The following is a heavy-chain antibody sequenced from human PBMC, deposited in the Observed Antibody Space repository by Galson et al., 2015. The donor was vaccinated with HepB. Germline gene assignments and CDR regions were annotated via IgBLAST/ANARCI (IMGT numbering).Heavy chain of an antibody. CDR3: ATPEGDYDAFDI. J-gene: IGHJ3*02. CDR1: GYTFTSYY. CDR2: INPSGGST. V-gene: IGHV1-46*01. D-gene: IGHD4-17*01. Sequence: SVKVSCKASGYTFTSYYMHWVRQAPGQGLEWMGIINPSGGSTSYAQKFQGRVTMTRDTSTSTVYMELSSLRSEDTAVYYCATPEGDYDAFDIWGQGTMVTVSS.